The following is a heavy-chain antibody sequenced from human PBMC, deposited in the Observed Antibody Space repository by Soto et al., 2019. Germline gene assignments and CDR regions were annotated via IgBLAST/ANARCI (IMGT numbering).Heavy chain of an antibody. Sequence: GGSLRLSCAASGFTFSSYGMHWVRQAPGKGLEWVAVISYDGSNKYYADSVKGRFTISRDNSKNTLYLQMNSLRAEDTAVYYCAKDGRRWLQTEEHWYFDLWGRRTLVTVSS. CDR3: AKDGRRWLQTEEHWYFDL. CDR1: GFTFSSYG. V-gene: IGHV3-30*18. J-gene: IGHJ2*01. CDR2: ISYDGSNK. D-gene: IGHD5-12*01.